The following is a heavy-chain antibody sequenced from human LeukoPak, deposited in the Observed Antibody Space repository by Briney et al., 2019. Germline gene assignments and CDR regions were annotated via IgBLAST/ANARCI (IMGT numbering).Heavy chain of an antibody. CDR3: ARGGGWWDY. D-gene: IGHD6-19*01. V-gene: IGHV4-61*01. CDR1: GGSVSSDSYY. Sequence: SETLSLTCTVSGGSVSSDSYYWSWIRQPPGKGLECIGYIYYNGNTNYSPSLKSRVAISIDTSKNQFSLKLNSVTAADTAVYYCARGGGWWDYWGQGTLVTVSS. CDR2: IYYNGNT. J-gene: IGHJ4*02.